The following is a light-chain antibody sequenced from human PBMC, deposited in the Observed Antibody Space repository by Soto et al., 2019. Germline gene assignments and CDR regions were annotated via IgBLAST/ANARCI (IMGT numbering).Light chain of an antibody. CDR2: GAA. CDR1: QSVSRNF. V-gene: IGKV3-20*01. Sequence: IVLTHSPGTLSLSTGEGATLSCRASQSVSRNFVAWYQQQPGQAPRLLIHGAANRATGIPDRFTGSASGTDSTLSLTRLEPEDVAVDVCQQYSSSLTFCGGTMVDI. CDR3: QQYSSSLT. J-gene: IGKJ4*01.